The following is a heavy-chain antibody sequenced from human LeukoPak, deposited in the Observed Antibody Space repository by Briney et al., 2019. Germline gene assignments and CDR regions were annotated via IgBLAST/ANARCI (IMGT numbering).Heavy chain of an antibody. CDR3: ARDKIVGATKFDY. V-gene: IGHV3-7*01. D-gene: IGHD1-26*01. J-gene: IGHJ4*02. Sequence: VGSLRLSCVVSGFTFSDYWMSWVRQAPGKRLEWVANIKQDESEKYYLESVKGRFTISRDNARNSLYLHMNSLRAEDTALYYCARDKIVGATKFDYWGQGTQVTVSS. CDR1: GFTFSDYW. CDR2: IKQDESEK.